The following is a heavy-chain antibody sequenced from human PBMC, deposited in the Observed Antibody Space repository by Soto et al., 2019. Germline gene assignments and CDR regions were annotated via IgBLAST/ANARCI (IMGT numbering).Heavy chain of an antibody. V-gene: IGHV3-30-3*01. CDR2: ISYDGSNK. D-gene: IGHD2-15*01. CDR3: ARGIVVVVAATLYY. CDR1: GFTFSSYA. J-gene: IGHJ4*02. Sequence: PGGSLRLSCAASGFTFSSYAMHWVRQAPGKGLEWVAVISYDGSNKYYADSVKGRFTISRDNSKNTLYLQMNSLRAEDTAVYYCARGIVVVVAATLYYWGQGTLVTVS.